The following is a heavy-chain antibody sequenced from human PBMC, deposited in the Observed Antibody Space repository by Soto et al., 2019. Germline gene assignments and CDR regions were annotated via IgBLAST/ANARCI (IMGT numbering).Heavy chain of an antibody. CDR1: GYTFTSYY. CDR2: INPSGASA. D-gene: IGHD5-12*01. J-gene: IGHJ1*01. V-gene: IGHV1-46*03. CDR3: ARAARDGYNYDFQH. Sequence: QVQLVQSGAEVKKPGASVKVSCKASGYTFTSYYMHWVRQAPGQGLEWMGIINPSGASARYAQKFQGRVTMTRETSTSTVYMELRSLRSEDTAVYYCARAARDGYNYDFQHWGQGTPVTVSS.